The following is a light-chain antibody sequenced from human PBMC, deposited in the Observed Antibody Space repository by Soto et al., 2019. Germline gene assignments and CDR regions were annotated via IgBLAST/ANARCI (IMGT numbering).Light chain of an antibody. V-gene: IGKV3-20*01. CDR1: QSVSSNY. CDR3: QQYDSSPWT. J-gene: IGKJ1*01. CDR2: GAS. Sequence: EIVLTQSPGTLSLSPGERATLSCRASQSVSSNYLAWYQQKPGQAPRLLIYGASSRATGIPHRFSGSGSGTDFTLTISRLEPEDFAVYYCQQYDSSPWTFGQGTKVEIK.